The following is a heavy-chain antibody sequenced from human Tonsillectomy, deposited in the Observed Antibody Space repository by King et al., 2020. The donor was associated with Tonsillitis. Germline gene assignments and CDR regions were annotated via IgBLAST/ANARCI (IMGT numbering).Heavy chain of an antibody. CDR2: ISYDGSNK. J-gene: IGHJ4*02. CDR1: GFTFSSYG. CDR3: AKDGVGFDY. V-gene: IGHV3-30*18. Sequence: VQLVESGGGVVQPGRSLRLSCAASGFTFSSYGMHWVRQAPGKGLEWVAVISYDGSNKYYADSVKGRFTISRDDSKNTLSLQMNSLRTEDTAVYYCAKDGVGFDYGGQGTLVPVSS. D-gene: IGHD3-10*01.